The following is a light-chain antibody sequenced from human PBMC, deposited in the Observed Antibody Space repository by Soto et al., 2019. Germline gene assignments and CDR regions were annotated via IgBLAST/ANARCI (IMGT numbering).Light chain of an antibody. CDR2: DAS. J-gene: IGKJ2*01. CDR1: QSVSSY. V-gene: IGKV3-11*01. Sequence: EIVLTQSPATLSLSPGERATLSCRASQSVSSYLAWYQQKPGQAPRLLIYDASNRATGIPARFSGSGSGTDFPLTISSLEPEDLAVYYCQQRSNWPLYTFGQGTKLEIK. CDR3: QQRSNWPLYT.